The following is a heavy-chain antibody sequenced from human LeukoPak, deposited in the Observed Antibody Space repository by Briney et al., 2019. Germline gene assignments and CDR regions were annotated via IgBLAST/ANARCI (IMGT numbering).Heavy chain of an antibody. CDR1: GFNFSSCA. V-gene: IGHV3-23*01. Sequence: AGSLRLSCSASGFNFSSCAMIWVGQAPGKGLEGVSLTRGSGDSRYYADSVKGRFTISRDNAKNTVWLQMNSLRAEDTAVYYCAKGVTTVRIYYHGMDVWGQGTTVTVSS. CDR2: TRGSGDSR. CDR3: AKGVTTVRIYYHGMDV. D-gene: IGHD4-17*01. J-gene: IGHJ6*02.